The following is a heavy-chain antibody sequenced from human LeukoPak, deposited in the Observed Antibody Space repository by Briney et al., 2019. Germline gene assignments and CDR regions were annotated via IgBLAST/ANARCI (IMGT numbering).Heavy chain of an antibody. D-gene: IGHD1-1*01. CDR1: GGSISSSSYY. CDR2: IYYSGST. CDR3: ARGPPWSPEDY. V-gene: IGHV4-39*07. J-gene: IGHJ4*02. Sequence: SETLSLTCTVSGGSISSSSYYWGWIRQPPGKGLEWIGSIYYSGSTYYNPSLKSRVTISVDTSKNQFSLKLSSVTAADTAVYYCARGPPWSPEDYWGQGTLVTVSS.